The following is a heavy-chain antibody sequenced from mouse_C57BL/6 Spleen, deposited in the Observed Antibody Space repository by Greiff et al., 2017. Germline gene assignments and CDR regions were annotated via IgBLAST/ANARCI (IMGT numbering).Heavy chain of an antibody. Sequence: VQLKQSGPELVKPGASVKIPCKASGYTFTDYNMDWVKQSHGKSLEWIGDINPNNGGTIYNQKFKGKATLTVDKSSSTAYMELRSLTSEDTAVYYCARYDGYYYAMDYWGQGTSVTVSS. J-gene: IGHJ4*01. CDR3: ARYDGYYYAMDY. CDR1: GYTFTDYN. V-gene: IGHV1-18*01. D-gene: IGHD2-2*01. CDR2: INPNNGGT.